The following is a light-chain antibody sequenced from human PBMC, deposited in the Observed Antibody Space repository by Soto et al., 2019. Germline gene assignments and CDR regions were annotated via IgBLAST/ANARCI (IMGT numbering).Light chain of an antibody. J-gene: IGKJ5*01. V-gene: IGKV3D-20*02. CDR3: QQRYRWPPIT. Sequence: EIVLTQSPGTLSLSPGERATLSCRASQSVSSSYLAWYQQKPGQAPRLLIYGASSGATGIPDRFSGSGSGTDFTLTISSLEPEDFAVYYCQQRYRWPPITFGQGTRLEIK. CDR1: QSVSSSY. CDR2: GAS.